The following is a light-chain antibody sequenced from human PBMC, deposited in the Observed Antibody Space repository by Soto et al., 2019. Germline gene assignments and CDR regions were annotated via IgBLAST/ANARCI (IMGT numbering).Light chain of an antibody. J-gene: IGLJ3*02. Sequence: NFMLTQPHSMSESPGKTVTISCTRSSGSIASNYVQWYQQRPGSSPTTVIYEDNQRPSGVPDRFSGSIDSSSNSASLTISGLKTEDEADYYCQSYDSSSLWVFGGGTKLTVL. V-gene: IGLV6-57*01. CDR3: QSYDSSSLWV. CDR2: EDN. CDR1: SGSIASNY.